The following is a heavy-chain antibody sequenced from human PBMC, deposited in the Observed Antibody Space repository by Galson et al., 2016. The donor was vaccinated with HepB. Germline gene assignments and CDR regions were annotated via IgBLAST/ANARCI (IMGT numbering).Heavy chain of an antibody. CDR1: GASISNSGYY. Sequence: TLSLTCTVSGASISNSGYYWTWIRQHPGKGLEWIGYIYYSGTSYYNPSLKSRLTISVDTSKNQFSLKLTSVTAADTAVYYCTRDEGPAKWFDPWGQGTLVTVSS. CDR2: IYYSGTS. V-gene: IGHV4-31*03. J-gene: IGHJ5*02. D-gene: IGHD6-25*01. CDR3: TRDEGPAKWFDP.